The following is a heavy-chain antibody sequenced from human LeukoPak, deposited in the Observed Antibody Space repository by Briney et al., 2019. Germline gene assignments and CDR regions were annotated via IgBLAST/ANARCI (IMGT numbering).Heavy chain of an antibody. CDR2: ISHDGTT. J-gene: IGHJ4*02. CDR1: GGSIDITNY. D-gene: IGHD2/OR15-2a*01. Sequence: PSETQSLTCGVSGGSIDITNYWSWVRQAPGKGLEWIGEISHDGTTNYRPSLRSRVAMSFDRANNQFSLSLTSVTAADTAVYYCTRENRPFCPFAFWGQGVLVTVSS. CDR3: TRENRPFCPFAF. V-gene: IGHV4-4*02.